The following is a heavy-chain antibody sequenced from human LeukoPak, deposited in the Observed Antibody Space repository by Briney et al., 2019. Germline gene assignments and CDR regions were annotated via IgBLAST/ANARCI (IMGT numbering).Heavy chain of an antibody. V-gene: IGHV1-18*01. CDR3: VRELQFSATSAPFPFYY. CDR2: ISAYNGNT. CDR1: GYTFTSYG. J-gene: IGHJ4*01. Sequence: ASVKVSCKASGYTFTSYGISWVRQAPGQGLEWMGWISAYNGNTNYAQKLRGRVTMTRDMSTSTVYIELSSLISGDTPLYYCVRELQFSATSAPFPFYYWGQGTLVTVSS. D-gene: IGHD3-3*01.